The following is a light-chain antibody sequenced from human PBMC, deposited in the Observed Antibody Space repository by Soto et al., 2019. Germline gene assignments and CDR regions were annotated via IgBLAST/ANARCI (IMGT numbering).Light chain of an antibody. J-gene: IGKJ1*01. CDR3: EQYNDNWR. CDR2: KAS. V-gene: IGKV1-5*03. CDR1: QSTSSW. Sequence: DIQMTQSPSTLSASVGDRVTITCRASQSTSSWLAWYQQKPAKAPKLLIYKASTLQSGVPARFSGSGSGTEFTLAISSLQPDDSATYYCEQYNDNWRFGQGTKVEIK.